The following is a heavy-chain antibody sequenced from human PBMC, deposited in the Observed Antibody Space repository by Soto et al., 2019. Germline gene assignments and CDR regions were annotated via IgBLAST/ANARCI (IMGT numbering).Heavy chain of an antibody. D-gene: IGHD3-9*01. V-gene: IGHV3-21*01. CDR3: ARGRDWDDAFDI. Sequence: GGSLRLSCAASGFTFSSYSMNWVRQAPGKGLEWVSSISSSSSYIYYADSVKGRFTISRDNAKNSLYLQMNSLRAEDTAGYYCARGRDWDDAFDIWGQGTMVTVSS. J-gene: IGHJ3*02. CDR2: ISSSSSYI. CDR1: GFTFSSYS.